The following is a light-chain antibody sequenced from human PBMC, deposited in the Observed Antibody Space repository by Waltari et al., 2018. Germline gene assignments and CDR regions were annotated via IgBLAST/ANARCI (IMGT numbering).Light chain of an antibody. CDR1: RSLLHSNGYNY. Sequence: DVVMTQFPLSLPVTPGEPASISCRSSRSLLHSNGYNYLDWYLQKPGQSPQLPIYLGSNRASGVPDRFSGSGSGTDFTLKISRVEAEDVGVYYCMQALQTPLTFGGGTKVEIK. CDR3: MQALQTPLT. J-gene: IGKJ4*01. CDR2: LGS. V-gene: IGKV2-28*01.